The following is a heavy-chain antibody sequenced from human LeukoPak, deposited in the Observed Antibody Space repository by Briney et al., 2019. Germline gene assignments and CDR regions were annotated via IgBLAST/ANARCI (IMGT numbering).Heavy chain of an antibody. CDR3: AREGRVLRFTANWFDP. V-gene: IGHV1-2*02. D-gene: IGHD3-3*01. J-gene: IGHJ5*02. CDR1: GYTFTGYY. Sequence: ASVKVSCKASGYTFTGYYMHWVRQAPGQGLEWMGWINPNSGGTNYAQKFQGRVTMTRDTSISTAYMELSRLRSDDTAVYYCAREGRVLRFTANWFDPWGQGTLVTVSS. CDR2: INPNSGGT.